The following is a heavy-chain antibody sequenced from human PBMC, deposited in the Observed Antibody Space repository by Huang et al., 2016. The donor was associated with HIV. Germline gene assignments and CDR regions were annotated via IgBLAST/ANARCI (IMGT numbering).Heavy chain of an antibody. CDR1: GASFTGNY. V-gene: IGHV4-34*01. J-gene: IGHJ6*02. D-gene: IGHD3-3*01. CDR2: IKDSGAT. Sequence: QVHLQQWGAGLLKPSETLTLTCAVSGASFTGNYWTWIRQPPGKGVEWIGEIKDSGATIYNPSLESRVTISIDRSKKQFSLRLSSMTAADTAVYYCARQWVLLDYLMGMDVWGQGTTVIVSS. CDR3: ARQWVLLDYLMGMDV.